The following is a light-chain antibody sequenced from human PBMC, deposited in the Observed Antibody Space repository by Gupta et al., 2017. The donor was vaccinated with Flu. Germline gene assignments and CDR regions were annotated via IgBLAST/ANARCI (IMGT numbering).Light chain of an antibody. CDR3: QQSYSTPRT. V-gene: IGKV1-39*01. CDR1: QSISSY. CDR2: AAS. J-gene: IGKJ1*01. Sequence: SLSASVGDRVTITCRASQSISSYLNWYQQKPGKAPKLLIYAASSLQSGVPSRFSGSGSGTDFTLTISSLQPEDFATYYCQQSYSTPRTFGQGTKVEIK.